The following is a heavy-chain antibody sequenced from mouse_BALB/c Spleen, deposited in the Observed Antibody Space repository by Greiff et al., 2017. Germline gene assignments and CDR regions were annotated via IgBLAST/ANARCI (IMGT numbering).Heavy chain of an antibody. J-gene: IGHJ3*01. CDR3: ARIYYDYDGFAY. CDR2: IITYYGDA. CDR1: GYTFTDYA. V-gene: IGHV1S137*01. D-gene: IGHD2-4*01. Sequence: QVQLQQSGAELVRPGVSVKISCKGSGYTFTDYAMHWVKQSHAKSLEWIGVIITYYGDASYNQKFKGKATMTVDKSSSTAYMELARLTSEDSAIYYCARIYYDYDGFAYWGQGTLVTVSA.